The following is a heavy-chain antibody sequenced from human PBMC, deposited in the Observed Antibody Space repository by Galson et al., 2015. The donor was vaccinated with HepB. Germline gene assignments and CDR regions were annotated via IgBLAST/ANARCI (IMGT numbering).Heavy chain of an antibody. CDR2: IWYDGSNK. CDR1: GFTFSSYG. V-gene: IGHV3-33*08. D-gene: IGHD3-9*01. Sequence: SLRLSCAASGFTFSSYGMHWVRQAPGKGLEWVAVIWYDGSNKYYADSVKGRFTISRDNSKNTLYLQMNSLRAEDTAVYYCARDYFDWLLYGHYYYYGMDVWGQGTTGTVSS. J-gene: IGHJ6*02. CDR3: ARDYFDWLLYGHYYYYGMDV.